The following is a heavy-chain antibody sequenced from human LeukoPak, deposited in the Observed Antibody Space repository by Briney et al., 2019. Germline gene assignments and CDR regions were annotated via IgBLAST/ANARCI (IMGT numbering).Heavy chain of an antibody. Sequence: GGSLRLSCAASGFTFDDYGMSWVRQAPGKGLEWVSGINWNGGSTVYADSVKGRFTISRDNAKNSLYLQMNSLRAEDTAVYYCSGTALRYYYYYMDVWGKGTTVTVSS. CDR3: SGTALRYYYYYMDV. D-gene: IGHD3-10*01. CDR1: GFTFDDYG. J-gene: IGHJ6*03. CDR2: INWNGGST. V-gene: IGHV3-20*04.